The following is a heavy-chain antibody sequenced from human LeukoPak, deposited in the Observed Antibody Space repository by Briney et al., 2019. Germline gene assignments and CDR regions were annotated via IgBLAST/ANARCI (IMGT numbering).Heavy chain of an antibody. CDR1: GFTFSSYE. Sequence: GGSLRLPCAASGFTFSSYELNWVRQAPGKGLEGVSYISVSGSTINYADSVKGRFNISRDNAKNSLSLQMNSLRAEDTAVYYCANRVPFDYWGQGTLVTVSS. D-gene: IGHD1-14*01. J-gene: IGHJ4*02. CDR3: ANRVPFDY. CDR2: ISVSGSTI. V-gene: IGHV3-48*03.